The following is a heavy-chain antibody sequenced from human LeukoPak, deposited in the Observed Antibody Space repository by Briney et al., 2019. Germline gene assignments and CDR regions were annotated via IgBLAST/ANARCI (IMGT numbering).Heavy chain of an antibody. D-gene: IGHD3-16*01. J-gene: IGHJ4*02. CDR3: ARVDTSHLRYFDS. V-gene: IGHV3-23*01. Sequence: GGSLRLSCAASGFTFSSYAMGWVRQAPGKGLEWISAISQSGNTIYYADSVKGRFIISRDNSKNTLYLQLNSLRAEDTAVYYCARVDTSHLRYFDSWGQGTLVTVSS. CDR2: ISQSGNTI. CDR1: GFTFSSYA.